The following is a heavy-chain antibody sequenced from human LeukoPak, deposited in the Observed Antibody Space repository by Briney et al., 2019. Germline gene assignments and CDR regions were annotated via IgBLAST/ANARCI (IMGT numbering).Heavy chain of an antibody. CDR3: ARHTIVVVPAPKYAFDI. J-gene: IGHJ3*02. CDR2: IYYSGST. D-gene: IGHD2-2*01. V-gene: IGHV4-39*01. Sequence: SETLSLTCAVSGGSISSSSYYWGWIRQPPGKGLEWIGSIYYSGSTYYNPSLKSRVTISVDTSKNQFSLKLSSVTAADTAAYYCARHTIVVVPAPKYAFDIWGQGTMVTVSS. CDR1: GGSISSSSYY.